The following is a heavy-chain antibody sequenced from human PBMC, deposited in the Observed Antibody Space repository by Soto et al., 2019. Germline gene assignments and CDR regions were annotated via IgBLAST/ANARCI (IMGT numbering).Heavy chain of an antibody. CDR2: VSGSGTST. CDR3: AKGETDYYYYMDV. V-gene: IGHV3-23*01. CDR1: GFTFSSFA. J-gene: IGHJ6*03. Sequence: EVQLLESGGGLVQPGGSLRLSCAASGFTFSSFAMSWVRQSPGKGLEWVSGVSGSGTSTYYGDFVKGRFTIPRDKSKNTLYLQMNSLRAEDTAVYYCAKGETDYYYYMDVGGKGTTVTVSS.